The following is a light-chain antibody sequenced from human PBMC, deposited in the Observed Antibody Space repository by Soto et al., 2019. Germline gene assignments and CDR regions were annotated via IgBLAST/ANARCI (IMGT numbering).Light chain of an antibody. CDR3: QQYNDWPLT. CDR1: QSVGSN. J-gene: IGKJ4*01. V-gene: IGKV3-15*01. CDR2: GAS. Sequence: EIILTQSPATLSMSPGERATLSCRASQSVGSNLAWYQHQPGQAPRLLVFGASTRATAIPARFSCRGSGKEFTLTISSLQSEDFAVYYCQQYNDWPLTFGGGTKVEIK.